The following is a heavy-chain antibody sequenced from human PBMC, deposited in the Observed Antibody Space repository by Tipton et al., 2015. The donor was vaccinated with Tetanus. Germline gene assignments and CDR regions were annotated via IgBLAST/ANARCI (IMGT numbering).Heavy chain of an antibody. J-gene: IGHJ5*02. D-gene: IGHD2-8*01. CDR3: ARRFLGYCTNGVCYPPNWFDP. Sequence: TLSLTCTVSGGSISGYYWSWIRQPPGKGLEWIGEINHSGSTNYNPSLKSRDTISVDTSKNQFSLKLSSVTAADTAVYYCARRFLGYCTNGVCYPPNWFDPWGQGTLVTVSS. V-gene: IGHV4-34*01. CDR1: GGSISGYY. CDR2: INHSGST.